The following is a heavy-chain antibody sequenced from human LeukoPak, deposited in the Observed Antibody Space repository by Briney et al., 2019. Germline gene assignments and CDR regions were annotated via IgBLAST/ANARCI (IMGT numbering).Heavy chain of an antibody. Sequence: ASVKVSCKASGGTFSSYAISWVRQAPGQGLEWMGGIIPIFGTANYAQKFQGRVTITADESTSTAYMELSSLRSEDTAVYYCARVGYPGGGSYHVPNWGQGTLVTVSS. CDR1: GGTFSSYA. D-gene: IGHD1-26*01. V-gene: IGHV1-69*13. J-gene: IGHJ4*02. CDR3: ARVGYPGGGSYHVPN. CDR2: IIPIFGTA.